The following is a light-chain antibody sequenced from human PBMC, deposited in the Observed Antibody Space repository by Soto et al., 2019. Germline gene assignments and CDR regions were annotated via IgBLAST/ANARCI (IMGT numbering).Light chain of an antibody. CDR1: SSNIGNNY. V-gene: IGLV1-51*01. CDR3: VTWDTNLSVV. CDR2: DNS. Sequence: QSVLTQPPSVSAAPGQKVTISCSGSSSNIGNNYVSWYQQLPGTAPKLLIYDNSKRPSGIPDRFSASKSGTSATLGITGLQTGDEADYYCVTWDTNLSVVFGGGTKLTVL. J-gene: IGLJ2*01.